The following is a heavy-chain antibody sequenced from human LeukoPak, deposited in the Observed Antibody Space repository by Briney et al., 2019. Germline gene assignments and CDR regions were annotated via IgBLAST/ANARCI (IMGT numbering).Heavy chain of an antibody. CDR3: AKDQQLQPFHY. J-gene: IGHJ4*02. CDR1: GFTFSSYG. Sequence: GGSLRLSCAASGFTFSSYGMHWVRQAPGKGLEWVAFIQFDGSIEFYVDSVKGRFTISRDNSKNTLYLQMNSLRPEDTSVYYCAKDQQLQPFHYWGQGTLVTVSS. V-gene: IGHV3-30*02. CDR2: IQFDGSIE. D-gene: IGHD2-2*01.